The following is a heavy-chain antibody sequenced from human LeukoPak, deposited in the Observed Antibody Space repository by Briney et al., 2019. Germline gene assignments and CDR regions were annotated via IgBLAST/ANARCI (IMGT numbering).Heavy chain of an antibody. CDR3: AKDVSGYSYGYKSYYYGMDV. D-gene: IGHD5-18*01. CDR2: ISGSGGST. J-gene: IGHJ6*02. Sequence: PGGSLRLPCAASGFTFSSYAMSWVRQAPGKGLGWVSAISGSGGSTYYADSVKGRFTISRDNSKNTLYLQMNSLRAEDTAVYYCAKDVSGYSYGYKSYYYGMDVWGQGTTVTVSS. V-gene: IGHV3-23*01. CDR1: GFTFSSYA.